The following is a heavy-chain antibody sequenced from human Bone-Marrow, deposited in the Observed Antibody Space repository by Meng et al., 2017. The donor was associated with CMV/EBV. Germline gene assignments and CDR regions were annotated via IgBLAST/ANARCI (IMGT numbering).Heavy chain of an antibody. D-gene: IGHD6-13*01. CDR3: ARAPELAGYGMDV. Sequence: GGSLRLSCAASGFTFTTFSVHWVRQAPGKGLEWVADISYDGNDKYYADSVKGRFTISRDNSKNTLYLQMNSLRAEDTAVYYCARAPELAGYGMDVWGQGTTVTVSS. V-gene: IGHV3-30*04. CDR2: ISYDGNDK. J-gene: IGHJ6*02. CDR1: GFTFTTFS.